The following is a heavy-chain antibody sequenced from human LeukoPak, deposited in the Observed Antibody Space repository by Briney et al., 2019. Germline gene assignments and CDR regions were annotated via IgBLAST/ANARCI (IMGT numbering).Heavy chain of an antibody. CDR2: ISSNGGST. CDR1: GFTFSTFD. CDR3: AREVVIHYGMDV. Sequence: AEGSLRLSCAASGFTFSTFDMPWVRQAPGKGLEYVSAISSNGGSTYYANSVKGRFTISRDNSKNTLYLQMGSLRTEDMAVYYCAREVVIHYGMDVWGQGTTVTVPS. D-gene: IGHD2-21*01. V-gene: IGHV3-64*01. J-gene: IGHJ6*02.